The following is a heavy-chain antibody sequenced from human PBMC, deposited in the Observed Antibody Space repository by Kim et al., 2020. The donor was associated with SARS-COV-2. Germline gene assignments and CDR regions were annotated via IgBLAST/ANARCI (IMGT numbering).Heavy chain of an antibody. Sequence: GGSLRLSCAASGFTFDDYSMHWVRQAPGKGLEWVSGAGRNSGIIAYADSVKGRFTISRDSAKNSLYLQMNSLRAEDTALYYCAKGLYSGYVGDWGQGTLVTVSS. D-gene: IGHD1-26*01. CDR3: AKGLYSGYVGD. J-gene: IGHJ4*02. CDR1: GFTFDDYS. V-gene: IGHV3-9*01. CDR2: AGRNSGII.